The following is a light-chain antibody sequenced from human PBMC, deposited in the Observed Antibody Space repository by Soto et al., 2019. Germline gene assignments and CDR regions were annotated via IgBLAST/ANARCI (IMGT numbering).Light chain of an antibody. CDR2: GAS. J-gene: IGKJ1*01. CDR1: QNVSSSS. V-gene: IGKV3-20*01. CDR3: QQFGTSRWT. Sequence: ETVLTQSPGTLPLSPGERATLSCRASQNVSSSSLAWYQQKPGQAPRLLIYGASNRAIGIPDRFSGTGSGTEFTLTISRLEPEDFAVYYCQQFGTSRWTFGQGTKVDIK.